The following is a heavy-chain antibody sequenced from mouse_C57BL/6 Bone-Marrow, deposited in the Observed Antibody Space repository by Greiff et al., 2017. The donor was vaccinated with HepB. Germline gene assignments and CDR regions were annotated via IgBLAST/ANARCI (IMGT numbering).Heavy chain of an antibody. J-gene: IGHJ2*01. CDR2: ISDGGSYT. V-gene: IGHV5-4*01. D-gene: IGHD2-5*01. Sequence: EVMLVESGGGLVKPGGSLKLSCAASGFTFSSYAMSWVRQTPEKRLEWVATISDGGSYTYYPDNVKGRFTISRDNAKNNLYLQMSHLKSEDTAMYYCAREVYYSNWENYFDYWGQGTTLTVSS. CDR1: GFTFSSYA. CDR3: AREVYYSNWENYFDY.